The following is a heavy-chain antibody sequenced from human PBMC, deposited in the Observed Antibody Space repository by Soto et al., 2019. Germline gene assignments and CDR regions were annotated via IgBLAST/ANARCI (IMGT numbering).Heavy chain of an antibody. Sequence: ASVKVSCKASGNTVTGYGLSWVRQAPGQGLEWMGWISSYNGNTRYAQKFQGGVSMTTDTSTNTGSMELRSLTSDDTAVYYCATGGGQTYGDFDFWGQGTLVTVSS. D-gene: IGHD2-8*01. CDR1: GNTVTGYG. J-gene: IGHJ4*02. V-gene: IGHV1-18*01. CDR3: ATGGGQTYGDFDF. CDR2: ISSYNGNT.